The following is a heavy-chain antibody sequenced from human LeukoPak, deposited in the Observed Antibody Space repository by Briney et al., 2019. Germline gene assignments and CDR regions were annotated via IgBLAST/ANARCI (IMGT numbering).Heavy chain of an antibody. D-gene: IGHD2-15*01. J-gene: IGHJ4*02. CDR3: AKQLGYCSDGSCYFPY. V-gene: IGHV3-23*01. CDR1: GFTFSSSA. CDR2: ISNNGGYT. Sequence: GGSLRLSCAASGFTFSSSAMSWVRQAPGKGLEWVSAISNNGGYTYYADSVQGRFTISRDNSKSTLCLQMNSLRAEDTAVYYCAKQLGYCSDGSCYFPYWGRGTLVTVSS.